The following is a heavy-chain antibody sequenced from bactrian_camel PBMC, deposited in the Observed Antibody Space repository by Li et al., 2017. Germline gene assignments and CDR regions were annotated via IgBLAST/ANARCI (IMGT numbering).Heavy chain of an antibody. CDR1: TYDHYDYC. D-gene: IGHD6*01. CDR2: IDSDGTI. J-gene: IGHJ4*01. CDR3: AADGDYGGSWYQYNY. Sequence: HVQLVESGGGSVQAGQSLNLSCTVSTYDHYDYCLGWVRQAAGKEREGVAAIDSDGTIKYADSVKGRFTISKDNAKNTLYLQMNSLALEDTAVYYCAADGDYGGSWYQYNYWGQGTQVTVS. V-gene: IGHV3S57*01.